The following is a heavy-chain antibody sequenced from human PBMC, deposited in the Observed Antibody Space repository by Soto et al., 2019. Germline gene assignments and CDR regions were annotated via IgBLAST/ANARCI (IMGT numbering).Heavy chain of an antibody. J-gene: IGHJ4*02. V-gene: IGHV4-39*01. CDR1: GGSISSSSHY. CDR2: VYFSGST. D-gene: IGHD3-3*01. CDR3: ARWVRSGSYFDS. Sequence: SETLSLTCTVSGGSISSSSHYWGWIRQPPGKGLEWIGSVYFSGSTYYKPSLKSRLSISVDTSKNQFSLRLISVTAADTAVYYCARWVRSGSYFDSWGQGTLVTAPQ.